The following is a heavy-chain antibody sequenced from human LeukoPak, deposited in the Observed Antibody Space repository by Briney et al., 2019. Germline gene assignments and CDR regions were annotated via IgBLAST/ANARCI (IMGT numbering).Heavy chain of an antibody. CDR2: ISSSSSYI. CDR1: GFTFSSYS. D-gene: IGHD3-3*01. Sequence: GGSLRLSCAASGFTFSSYSMNWVRQAPGKGLEWVSSISSSSSYIYYSDSVKGRFTIPRDNAKNSLYLQMNSLRAEDTAVYYCARGLLEWLLRDWGQGTLVTVSS. CDR3: ARGLLEWLLRD. V-gene: IGHV3-21*01. J-gene: IGHJ4*02.